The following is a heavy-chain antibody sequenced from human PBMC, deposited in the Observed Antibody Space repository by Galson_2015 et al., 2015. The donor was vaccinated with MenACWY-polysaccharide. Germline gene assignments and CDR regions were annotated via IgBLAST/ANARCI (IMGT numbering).Heavy chain of an antibody. D-gene: IGHD6-19*01. CDR1: GFTFSDYY. Sequence: SLRLSCAASGFTFSDYYMSWIRQAPGKGLEWVSYISSSGSTIYYTDSVKGRFTIFRDNAKNSLYLQMNSLRVEDTAVYYCARDFFSGGWYDWGQGTLVTVSS. CDR2: ISSSGSTI. CDR3: ARDFFSGGWYD. J-gene: IGHJ4*02. V-gene: IGHV3-11*04.